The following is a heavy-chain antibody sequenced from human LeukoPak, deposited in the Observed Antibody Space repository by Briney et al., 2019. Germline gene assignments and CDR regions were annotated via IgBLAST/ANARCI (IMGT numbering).Heavy chain of an antibody. CDR3: ATVTTTKNMDV. D-gene: IGHD4-17*01. CDR2: IYYRGSN. Sequence: SETLSLTCTVSGGSISNYYWNCIRQPPGKGLEWIGYIYYRGSNNYNPYLKNRVTISVDTSKKQFSLKLSSVTAADTAVYYCATVTTTKNMDVWGKGTTVTVSS. V-gene: IGHV4-59*01. J-gene: IGHJ6*03. CDR1: GGSISNYY.